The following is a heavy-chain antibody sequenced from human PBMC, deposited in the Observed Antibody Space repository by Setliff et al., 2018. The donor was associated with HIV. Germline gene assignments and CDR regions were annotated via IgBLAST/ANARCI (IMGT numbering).Heavy chain of an antibody. V-gene: IGHV5-51*01. J-gene: IGHJ4*02. CDR3: ARLESQLIPGADF. Sequence: ESLKISCRGSGYRFSEYWVGWVRQMPGKGPEWMGIIYPDDSDTRYSPSFQGQVTISADKSINTAFLQWSALRASDTAIYYCARLESQLIPGADFWGQGTLVTVSS. CDR2: IYPDDSDT. CDR1: GYRFSEYW. D-gene: IGHD3-3*01.